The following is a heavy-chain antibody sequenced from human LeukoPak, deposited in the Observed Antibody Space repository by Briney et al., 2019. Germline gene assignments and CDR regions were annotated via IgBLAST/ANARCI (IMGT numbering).Heavy chain of an antibody. V-gene: IGHV1-18*01. CDR2: ISAYNGNT. Sequence: ASVKVSCKASGYSFTSYGISWLRQAPGQGLEYMGWISAYNGNTNYAQKLQGRVSMTTDTSTTTAYVELKGLTSDDAAVYFCAVRRGPSPYSFDYWGQGTPVTVSS. J-gene: IGHJ4*02. CDR3: AVRRGPSPYSFDY. CDR1: GYSFTSYG. D-gene: IGHD2-21*01.